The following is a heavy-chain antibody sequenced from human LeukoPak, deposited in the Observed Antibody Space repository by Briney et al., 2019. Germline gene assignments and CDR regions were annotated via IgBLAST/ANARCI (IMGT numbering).Heavy chain of an antibody. D-gene: IGHD3-22*01. CDR2: MNPNSGNT. CDR3: AGYNIGGYAYDY. V-gene: IGHV1-8*01. CDR1: GYTFTSYD. J-gene: IGHJ4*02. Sequence: ASVKVSCKASGYTFTSYDINWVRQATGQGLEWMGWMNPNSGNTGYAQKFQGRVTITRNTSISTAYMELSSLRSEDTAVYYCAGYNIGGYAYDYWGQGTLVTVSS.